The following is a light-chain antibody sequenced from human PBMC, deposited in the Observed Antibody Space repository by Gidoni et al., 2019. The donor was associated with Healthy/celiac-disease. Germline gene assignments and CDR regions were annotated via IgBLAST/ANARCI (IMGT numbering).Light chain of an antibody. J-gene: IGKJ5*01. Sequence: DIQLTQSPSFLSASVGDRVTITCRASQGISSYLAWYQQKPGKAPKLLIYAASTLQSGVPSRFSGSGSGTEFTLTISSLQPEDFATYYCQQLNSYPSITFXHXTRLXIK. V-gene: IGKV1-9*01. CDR1: QGISSY. CDR2: AAS. CDR3: QQLNSYPSIT.